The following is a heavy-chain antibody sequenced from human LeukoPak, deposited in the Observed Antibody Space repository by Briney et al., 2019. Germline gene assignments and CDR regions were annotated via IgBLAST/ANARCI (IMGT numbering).Heavy chain of an antibody. CDR1: GYTFTSYY. Sequence: GASVKVSCKASGYTFTSYYMHWVRQAPGQGLEWMGIINPSGGSTSYAQKFQGRVTMTRNTSISTAYMELSSLRSEDTAVYYCARAGPSGDSLGDYYYMDVWGKGTTVTISS. V-gene: IGHV1-46*01. CDR2: INPSGGST. J-gene: IGHJ6*03. CDR3: ARAGPSGDSLGDYYYMDV. D-gene: IGHD2-21*01.